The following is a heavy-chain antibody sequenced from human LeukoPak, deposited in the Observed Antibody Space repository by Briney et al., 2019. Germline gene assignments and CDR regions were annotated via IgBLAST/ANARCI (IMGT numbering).Heavy chain of an antibody. CDR2: INHSGST. Sequence: SETLSLTCAVYGGSFSGYYWSWIRQPPGKGLEWIGEINHSGSTNYNPSLKSRVTISVDTSKNQFSLKLSSVTAADTAVYYCARHVNVGVLWGHDAFDIWGQGTMVTVSS. D-gene: IGHD2-21*01. CDR3: ARHVNVGVLWGHDAFDI. V-gene: IGHV4-34*01. J-gene: IGHJ3*02. CDR1: GGSFSGYY.